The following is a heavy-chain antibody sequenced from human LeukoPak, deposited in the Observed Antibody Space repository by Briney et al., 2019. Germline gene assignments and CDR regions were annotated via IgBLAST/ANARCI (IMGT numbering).Heavy chain of an antibody. V-gene: IGHV3-30*04. Sequence: PGGSLRLSCAASGFTFSSYAMHWVRPAPGKGLEWVAVISYVGSNQYYADSVKGRFTISRDNTNNTLYLQMNSLRAEDTAGYYCASADTAMDTRAWGQGTLVTVSS. J-gene: IGHJ5*02. D-gene: IGHD5-18*01. CDR1: GFTFSSYA. CDR3: ASADTAMDTRA. CDR2: ISYVGSNQ.